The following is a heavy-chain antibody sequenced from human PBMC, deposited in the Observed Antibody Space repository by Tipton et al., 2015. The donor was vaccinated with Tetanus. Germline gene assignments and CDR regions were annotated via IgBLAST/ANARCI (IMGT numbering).Heavy chain of an antibody. V-gene: IGHV3-23*01. J-gene: IGHJ4*02. CDR3: TKTRMPGGYDSDY. Sequence: SLRLSCAASGFTFSKYAMTWVRQAPGKGLEWVSGIVAGGATTYYADSVKGRFTISRDNSENTVHMQMYSLRTEDTAVYYCTKTRMPGGYDSDYWGQGALVTVSS. D-gene: IGHD5-12*01. CDR2: IVAGGATT. CDR1: GFTFSKYA.